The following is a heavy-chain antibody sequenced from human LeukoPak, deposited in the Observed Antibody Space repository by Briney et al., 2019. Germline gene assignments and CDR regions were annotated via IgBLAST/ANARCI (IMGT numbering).Heavy chain of an antibody. CDR1: GGSISSYY. Sequence: SETLSLTCTVSGGSISSYYWSWIRQPPGKGLEWIGYIYYSGSTNYNPSLKSRVTISVDTSKNQFSLKLTSVTAADTAVYYCARTTEGGYSCGELWGDYMDVWGKGTTVTISS. D-gene: IGHD5-18*01. J-gene: IGHJ6*03. V-gene: IGHV4-59*01. CDR2: IYYSGST. CDR3: ARTTEGGYSCGELWGDYMDV.